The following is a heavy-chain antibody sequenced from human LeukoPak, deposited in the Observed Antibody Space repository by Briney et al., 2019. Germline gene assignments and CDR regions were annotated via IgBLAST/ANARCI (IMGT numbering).Heavy chain of an antibody. CDR2: IKEDGSEK. CDR1: GFIFRNYW. V-gene: IGHV3-7*03. D-gene: IGHD6-19*01. J-gene: IGHJ4*02. Sequence: GGSLRLFCAASGFIFRNYWMSWVRQAPGKGLEWVANIKEDGSEKYYVESVKGRFTISRDNAKNSLYLQMSSLRAEDTAVYYCAKSERSSGWYGRYYFDYWGQGTLVTVSS. CDR3: AKSERSSGWYGRYYFDY.